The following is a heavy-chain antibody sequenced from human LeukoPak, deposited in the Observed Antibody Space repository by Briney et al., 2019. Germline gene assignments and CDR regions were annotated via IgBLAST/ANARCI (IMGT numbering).Heavy chain of an antibody. CDR2: ISRTSSYI. Sequence: GGSLRLSCAAAGFSFSTYSMNWVRQTPGRGLEWVSSISRTSSYIYYADSVKGRFTLSRDNGKNSLYLQMNSLRAEDTAVYYCARGGMGANSQEYFYYGMDVWGQGTTVTVSS. V-gene: IGHV3-21*01. D-gene: IGHD2-8*01. CDR1: GFSFSTYS. CDR3: ARGGMGANSQEYFYYGMDV. J-gene: IGHJ6*02.